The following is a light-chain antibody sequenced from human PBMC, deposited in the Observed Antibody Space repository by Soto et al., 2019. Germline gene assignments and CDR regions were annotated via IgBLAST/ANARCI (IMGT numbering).Light chain of an antibody. CDR1: QAISSN. CDR3: QQYNNWPPEVT. J-gene: IGKJ5*01. Sequence: EIVMTQSPATLSVSRGERATLSCMANQAISSNLAWYQQKPGQAPRLLIYGASTRATGIPDRFSGSGSGTEFTLTISSLQSEDFAVYYCQQYNNWPPEVTFGQGTRLEIK. CDR2: GAS. V-gene: IGKV3-15*01.